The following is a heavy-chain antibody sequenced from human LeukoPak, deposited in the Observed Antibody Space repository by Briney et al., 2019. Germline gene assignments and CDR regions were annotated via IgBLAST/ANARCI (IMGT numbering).Heavy chain of an antibody. D-gene: IGHD4/OR15-4a*01. J-gene: IGHJ3*02. CDR3: ARATWYGGNPSGAFDI. CDR2: MNPNSGNT. CDR1: GYTFTSYD. V-gene: IGHV1-8*01. Sequence: ASVKVSCKASGYTFTSYDINWVRQATGQGLEWMGWMNPNSGNTGYAQKFQGRLIMTRDTSTSTVYMELSSLRSEDTAVYYCARATWYGGNPSGAFDIWGQGTMVTVSS.